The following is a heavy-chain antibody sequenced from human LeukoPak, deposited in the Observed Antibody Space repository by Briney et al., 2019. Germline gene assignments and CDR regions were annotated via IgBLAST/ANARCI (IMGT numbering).Heavy chain of an antibody. CDR2: IYYSGST. V-gene: IGHV4-59*12. D-gene: IGHD2-15*01. Sequence: PSETLSLTCTVSGGSISSYYWSWIRQPPGKGLEWIGYIYYSGSTNYNPSLKSRVTISVDTSKNQFSLKVSSVTAADTAVYYCARVSFFRWAATRPSYYYFYMDVWGKGTTVTISS. CDR3: ARVSFFRWAATRPSYYYFYMDV. J-gene: IGHJ6*03. CDR1: GGSISSYY.